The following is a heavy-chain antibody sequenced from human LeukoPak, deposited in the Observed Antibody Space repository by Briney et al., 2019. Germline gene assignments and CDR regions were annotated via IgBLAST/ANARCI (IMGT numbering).Heavy chain of an antibody. CDR3: ARDQSRYSSSWFPYYYYGMDV. Sequence: ASVNVSCKASGYTFTSYGISWVRQAPGQGLDGMGWISAYNGNTNYAQKLQGRVTMTTDTSTSTAYMELRSLRSDDTAVYYCARDQSRYSSSWFPYYYYGMDVWGQGTTVTVSS. V-gene: IGHV1-18*01. CDR1: GYTFTSYG. J-gene: IGHJ6*02. CDR2: ISAYNGNT. D-gene: IGHD6-13*01.